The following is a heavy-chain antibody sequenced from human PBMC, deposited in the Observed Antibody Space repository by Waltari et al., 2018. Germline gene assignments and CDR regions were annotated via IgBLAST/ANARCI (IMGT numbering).Heavy chain of an antibody. J-gene: IGHJ3*02. Sequence: QLQLQESGPGLVKPSETLSLTCTVSGGSISRSNEYWGWIRQPPGKGLEWIGNIYFSGSTDYNPALGSRVTISIDTSKNQFFLRLTSVTAVDTALYYCARRGTVSETGAFDMWGQGTVVTVSS. CDR2: IYFSGST. CDR3: ARRGTVSETGAFDM. V-gene: IGHV4-39*01. D-gene: IGHD3-16*01. CDR1: GGSISRSNEY.